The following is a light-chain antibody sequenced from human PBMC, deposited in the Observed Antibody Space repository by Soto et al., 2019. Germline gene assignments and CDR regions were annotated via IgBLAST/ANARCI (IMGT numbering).Light chain of an antibody. CDR2: GAS. CDR1: QSVSSSY. Sequence: EIVLTQSPGTLSLSPGERATLSCRASQSVSSSYLAWYQQKPGQAPRLLIYGASSRATGIPDRFSGSGSGTDFTLTISRLEPEDFAVYYCQQYGSSPCTFGQGTKVASK. V-gene: IGKV3-20*01. CDR3: QQYGSSPCT. J-gene: IGKJ1*01.